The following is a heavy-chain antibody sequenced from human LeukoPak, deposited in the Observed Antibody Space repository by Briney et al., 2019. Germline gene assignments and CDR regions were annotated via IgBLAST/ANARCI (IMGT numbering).Heavy chain of an antibody. V-gene: IGHV1-69*06. CDR2: IIPIFGTS. J-gene: IGHJ6*03. CDR1: GGTFSSYA. CDR3: ARGYCSGGSCHDHYYYYYMDV. D-gene: IGHD2-15*01. Sequence: SVKVSCKASGGTFSSYAISWVRQAPGQGLEWMGRIIPIFGTSNYAQKFQGRVTITADKSTSTAYMELSSLRSEDTAVYYCARGYCSGGSCHDHYYYYYMDVWGKGTTVTVSS.